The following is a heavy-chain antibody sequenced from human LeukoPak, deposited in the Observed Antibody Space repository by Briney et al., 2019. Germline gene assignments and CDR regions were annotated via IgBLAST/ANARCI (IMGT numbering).Heavy chain of an antibody. CDR3: ARATFGGYYDSSGYYYREVSWFDP. CDR2: IYYSGST. D-gene: IGHD3-22*01. J-gene: IGHJ5*02. Sequence: SETLSLTCTVSGGSLSSSSYYWGWIRQPPGKGLEWIGYIYYSGSTNYNPSLKSRVTISVGTSKNQFSLKLSSVTAADTAVYYCARATFGGYYDSSGYYYREVSWFDPWGQGTLVTVSS. V-gene: IGHV4-61*01. CDR1: GGSLSSSSYY.